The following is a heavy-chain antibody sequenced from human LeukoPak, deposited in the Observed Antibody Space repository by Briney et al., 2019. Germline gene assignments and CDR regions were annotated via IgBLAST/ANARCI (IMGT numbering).Heavy chain of an antibody. J-gene: IGHJ4*02. V-gene: IGHV3-30-3*01. CDR3: ARDIYGPDPTFDY. CDR2: ISYDGSNK. D-gene: IGHD3-10*01. Sequence: GGSLRLSCAASGFTFSSYAMHWVRQAPGKGLEWVAVISYDGSNKYYADSVKGRLTISRDNSKNTLYLQMNSLRAEDTAAYYCARDIYGPDPTFDYWGQGTLVTVSS. CDR1: GFTFSSYA.